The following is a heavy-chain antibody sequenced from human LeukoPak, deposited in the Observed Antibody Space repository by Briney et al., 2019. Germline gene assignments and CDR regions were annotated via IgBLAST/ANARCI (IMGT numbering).Heavy chain of an antibody. CDR2: IYYSGST. Sequence: SETLSLTCTVSGGSISSSSYYWGWIRQPPGKGLEWIGSIYYSGSTYYNPSLKSRVTISVDTSKNQFSLKLSSVTAADTAVYYCARGLRELEFDYWGQGTLVTVSS. J-gene: IGHJ4*02. V-gene: IGHV4-39*07. CDR1: GGSISSSSYY. D-gene: IGHD1-26*01. CDR3: ARGLRELEFDY.